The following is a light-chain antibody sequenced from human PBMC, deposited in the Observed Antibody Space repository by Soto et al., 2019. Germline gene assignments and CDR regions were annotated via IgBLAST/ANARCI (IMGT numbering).Light chain of an antibody. V-gene: IGKV4-1*01. Sequence: DIVMTQSPDSLAVSLGERATINCKSSQSVLYSSNNKNYLAWYQQKPGQPPKLLIYWASTRESGVPDRFSGSGSETDFTLTISSLQAEDVAVYHCQQYYSSPLIFGGGTKVEVK. CDR1: QSVLYSSNNKNY. J-gene: IGKJ4*01. CDR3: QQYYSSPLI. CDR2: WAS.